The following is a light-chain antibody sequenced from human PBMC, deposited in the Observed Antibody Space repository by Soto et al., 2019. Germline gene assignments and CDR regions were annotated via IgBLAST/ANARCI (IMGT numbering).Light chain of an antibody. V-gene: IGKV1-39*01. CDR3: QQSLGIPYT. CDR2: AAS. CDR1: QTISTY. Sequence: DIQMTQSPSALSASVGDRVTITCRASQTISTYLNWYQQKPGKAPKLLIYAASTLQSGVPSRFSGSGSGTDVTLIISSLQPEDFSTYYCQQSLGIPYTFGQGTRLEIK. J-gene: IGKJ2*01.